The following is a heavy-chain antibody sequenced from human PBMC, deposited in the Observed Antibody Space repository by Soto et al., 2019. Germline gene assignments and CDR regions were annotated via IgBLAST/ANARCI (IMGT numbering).Heavy chain of an antibody. D-gene: IGHD2-15*01. Sequence: PGGSLRLSCAASGFTFSSYAMSWVRQAPGKGLEWVSAISGSGGSTYYADSVKGRFTISRDNSKNTLYLQMNSLRAEDTAVYYCAQAPVVAASYYYYGMDVWGQGTTVTVSS. CDR3: AQAPVVAASYYYYGMDV. V-gene: IGHV3-23*01. CDR1: GFTFSSYA. J-gene: IGHJ6*02. CDR2: ISGSGGST.